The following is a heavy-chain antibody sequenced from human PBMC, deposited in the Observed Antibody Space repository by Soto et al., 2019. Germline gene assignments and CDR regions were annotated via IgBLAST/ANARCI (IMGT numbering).Heavy chain of an antibody. J-gene: IGHJ5*02. Sequence: NPSETLSLTCAVYTESFSPYFWTWIRQSPGKGLEWIGEINHSGLTNYNPSLKSRATISVDTSKDQISLKLRSVTAADTAVYYCARGGRSSDNYFDPWGQGSLVTVSS. D-gene: IGHD6-19*01. CDR3: ARGGRSSDNYFDP. CDR2: INHSGLT. V-gene: IGHV4-34*01. CDR1: TESFSPYF.